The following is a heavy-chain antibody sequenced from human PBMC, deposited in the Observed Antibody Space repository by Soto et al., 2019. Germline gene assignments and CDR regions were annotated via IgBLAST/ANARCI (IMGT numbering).Heavy chain of an antibody. V-gene: IGHV4-59*01. CDR2: MYNTGST. CDR1: GGSSSGYY. D-gene: IGHD2-21*02. J-gene: IGHJ6*02. CDR3: ARDLWGYCGTDCYPLDV. Sequence: SETLSLTCTVSGGSSSGYYWSWIRQPPGKGLEWIGYMYNTGSTVYNPSFKSRVTISVDTSKNQFSLKLNSVTAADTAVYYCARDLWGYCGTDCYPLDVWGQGTTVTVSS.